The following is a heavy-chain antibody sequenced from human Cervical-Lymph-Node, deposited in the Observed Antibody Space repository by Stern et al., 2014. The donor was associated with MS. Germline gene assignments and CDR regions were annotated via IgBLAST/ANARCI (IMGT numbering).Heavy chain of an antibody. CDR2: TSAYNGNT. Sequence: VQLVESGAEVKKPGASVKVSCKASGYTFTSYGISWVRQAPGQGLEWMGGTSAYNGNTTKAQKLRGTVTMTTDTSTSKADMELRSLRSDDTAVYYCARGLLGSENAFDIWGQGTMVTVSS. CDR3: ARGLLGSENAFDI. D-gene: IGHD2-15*01. V-gene: IGHV1-18*01. J-gene: IGHJ3*02. CDR1: GYTFTSYG.